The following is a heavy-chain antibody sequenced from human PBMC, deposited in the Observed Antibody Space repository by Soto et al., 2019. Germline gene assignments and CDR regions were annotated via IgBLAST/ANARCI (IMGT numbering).Heavy chain of an antibody. CDR3: ARGAMTTVTSTFDY. CDR1: GGSISSTIYY. V-gene: IGHV4-39*07. J-gene: IGHJ4*02. CDR2: IYYSGST. D-gene: IGHD4-17*01. Sequence: PSETLSLTCTVSGGSISSTIYYWGWIRQPPGKGLEWIGSIYYSGSTYYNPSLKSRVTISVDTSKNQFSLKLSSVTAADTAVYYCARGAMTTVTSTFDYWGQGTLVTVS.